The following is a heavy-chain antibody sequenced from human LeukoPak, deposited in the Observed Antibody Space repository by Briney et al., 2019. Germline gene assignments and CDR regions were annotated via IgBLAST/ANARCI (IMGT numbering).Heavy chain of an antibody. CDR1: GFTFSSYA. V-gene: IGHV3-23*01. Sequence: GGSLSLCCAACGFTFSSYALSWLRQAPRKGVQGVSGISGFGGSTYYEASVKGRFTISRDNYKNTLYLQMNSLRAEDTAVYYCAKEFAKKYCGCDCFPRGFDPWGQGTLVTVSS. J-gene: IGHJ5*02. CDR2: ISGFGGST. D-gene: IGHD2-21*02. CDR3: AKEFAKKYCGCDCFPRGFDP.